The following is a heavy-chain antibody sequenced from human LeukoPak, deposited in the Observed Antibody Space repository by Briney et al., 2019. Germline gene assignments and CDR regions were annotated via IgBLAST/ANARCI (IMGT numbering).Heavy chain of an antibody. Sequence: GGSLRLSCAASGFTFSSYSMNWVRQAPGKGLEWVSSISSSSSYIYYADSVKGRFTISRDNAKNSLYLQMNSLRAEDTAVYYCARDPPTIFGVVIDEYNWFDPWGQGTLVTVSS. J-gene: IGHJ5*02. CDR2: ISSSSSYI. V-gene: IGHV3-21*01. CDR3: ARDPPTIFGVVIDEYNWFDP. D-gene: IGHD3-3*01. CDR1: GFTFSSYS.